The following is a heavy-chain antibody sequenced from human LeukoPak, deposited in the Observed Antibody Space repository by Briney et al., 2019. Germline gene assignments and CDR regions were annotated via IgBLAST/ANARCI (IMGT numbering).Heavy chain of an antibody. D-gene: IGHD3-3*01. CDR3: AKIGPYDFWSGYYPN. V-gene: IGHV3-23*01. Sequence: GGSLRLSCAASGFTFSSYAMSWVRQAPGKGLEWVSAISGSGGSTYYADSVKGRFTISRDNSKNTLYLQMNSLRAEDTAVYHCAKIGPYDFWSGYYPNWGQGTLVTVSS. CDR2: ISGSGGST. CDR1: GFTFSSYA. J-gene: IGHJ4*02.